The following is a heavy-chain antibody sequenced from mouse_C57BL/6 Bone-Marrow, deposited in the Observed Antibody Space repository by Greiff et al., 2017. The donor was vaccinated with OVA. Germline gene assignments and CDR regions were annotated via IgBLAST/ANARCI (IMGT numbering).Heavy chain of an antibody. Sequence: VQLQQFGAELVKPGASVKISCKASGYAFSSYWMNWVKQRPGKGLEWIGQIYPGDGDTNYNGKFKGKATLTADKSSSTAYMQLSSLTSEDSAVYFCARSYYGNYAWFAYWGQGTLVTVSA. CDR3: ARSYYGNYAWFAY. V-gene: IGHV1-80*01. CDR2: IYPGDGDT. D-gene: IGHD2-10*01. CDR1: GYAFSSYW. J-gene: IGHJ3*01.